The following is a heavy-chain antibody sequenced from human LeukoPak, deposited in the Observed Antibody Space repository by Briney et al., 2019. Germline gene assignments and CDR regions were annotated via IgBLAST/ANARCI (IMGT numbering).Heavy chain of an antibody. J-gene: IGHJ5*02. D-gene: IGHD3-10*01. CDR1: GYTFTSYY. CDR3: ARARRAITMASWFDP. V-gene: IGHV1-46*01. CDR2: INPSGGST. Sequence: GASVKVSCKASGYTFTSYYMHWGRQAPGQGLEWMGIINPSGGSTSYAQKFQGRGTMTRDTSTSTVYMELSRLRSEDPAVYYCARARRAITMASWFDPWRQGTLVTVSS.